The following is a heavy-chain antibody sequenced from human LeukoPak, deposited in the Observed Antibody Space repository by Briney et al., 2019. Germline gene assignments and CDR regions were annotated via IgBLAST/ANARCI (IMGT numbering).Heavy chain of an antibody. CDR1: GGSFSGYY. CDR2: INHSGST. J-gene: IGHJ4*02. V-gene: IGHV4-34*01. Sequence: SETLSLTCAVYGGSFSGYYWSWIRQPPGKGLEWIGEINHSGSTNYNPSLKSRVTISVDTSENQFSLKLSSVTAADTAVYYCARDRWFGEYWYFDYWGQGTLVTVSS. CDR3: ARDRWFGEYWYFDY. D-gene: IGHD3-10*01.